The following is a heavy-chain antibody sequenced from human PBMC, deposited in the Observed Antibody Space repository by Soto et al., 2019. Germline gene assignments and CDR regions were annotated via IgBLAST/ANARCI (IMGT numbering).Heavy chain of an antibody. CDR2: ISAHNGNT. J-gene: IGHJ4*02. V-gene: IGHV1-18*01. D-gene: IGHD1-1*01. CDR1: GYTFTSYG. CDR3: ARGGYGDY. Sequence: QVHLVQSGAEVKKPGASVKVSCKASGYTFTSYGITWVRQAPGQGLEWMGWISAHNGNTDYPQKLQGRVIVTRATSTSTAYMELRSLITDDTAVYYCARGGYGDYWGQGARVTVSS.